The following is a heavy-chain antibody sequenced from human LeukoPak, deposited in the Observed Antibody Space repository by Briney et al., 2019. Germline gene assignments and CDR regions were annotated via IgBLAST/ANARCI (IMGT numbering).Heavy chain of an antibody. CDR3: ARDLRIVVVITTTYYYYGMDV. Sequence: ASVKVSCKAAGYTFTGYYMHWVRHPPGQGLEWMGWINPNSGGTNYAQKVHGRVIITRDTSISKTYMELSRLRSDDTAVYSCARDLRIVVVITTTYYYYGMDVWGQGPRVTVSS. CDR1: GYTFTGYY. J-gene: IGHJ6*01. CDR2: INPNSGGT. D-gene: IGHD3-22*01. V-gene: IGHV1-2*02.